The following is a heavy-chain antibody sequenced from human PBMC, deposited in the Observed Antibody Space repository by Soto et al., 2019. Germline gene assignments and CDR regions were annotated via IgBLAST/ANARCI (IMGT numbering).Heavy chain of an antibody. CDR2: IKQDGTEK. Sequence: GGSLRLSCAASGFTFIRYWMNWVRQAPGKGLEWVANIKQDGTEKNYVDSVKGRFTISRGNARNSLYLQMDSLRAEDTAVYFCARGDTPMITGMDSFDIWGQGTMVTVSS. J-gene: IGHJ3*02. D-gene: IGHD5-18*01. CDR1: GFTFIRYW. CDR3: ARGDTPMITGMDSFDI. V-gene: IGHV3-7*01.